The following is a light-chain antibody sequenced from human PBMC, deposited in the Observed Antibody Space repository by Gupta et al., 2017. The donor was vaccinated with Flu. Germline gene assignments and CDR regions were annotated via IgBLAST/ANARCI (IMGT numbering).Light chain of an antibody. CDR1: QSVSSN. CDR2: GAS. Sequence: EIVMTQSPATLSVSPGERATLSCRASQSVSSNLAWYQQKPGQAPRLLIYGASTRATGIPARFSGSGSGTEFTLKISSLQSEDCAVYYCQPYKNWPRNFGGGTXVEIK. V-gene: IGKV3-15*01. CDR3: QPYKNWPRN. J-gene: IGKJ4*01.